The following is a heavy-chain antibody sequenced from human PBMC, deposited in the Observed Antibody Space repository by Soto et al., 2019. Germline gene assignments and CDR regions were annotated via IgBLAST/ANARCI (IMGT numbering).Heavy chain of an antibody. Sequence: SETLSLTCAVSSDSISYSNWWRCVRPPPGEGLEWIGEIYHSGSTNYNPSLKSRVTISVDKSKNQFSLKLSSVTAADKAVYYCATEGRNCSGDSCYMVVYWGQGTLVTVSS. J-gene: IGHJ4*02. D-gene: IGHD2-15*01. CDR1: SDSISYSNW. CDR2: IYHSGST. V-gene: IGHV4-4*02. CDR3: ATEGRNCSGDSCYMVVY.